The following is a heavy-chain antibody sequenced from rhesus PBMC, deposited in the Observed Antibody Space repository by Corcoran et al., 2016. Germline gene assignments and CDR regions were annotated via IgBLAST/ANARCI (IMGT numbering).Heavy chain of an antibody. CDR1: GGSISSNY. Sequence: QLQLQESGPGLVKPSETLSLTCAVSGGSISSNYWSWISQPPGKGLGWIGRSSGSGGSTDYNPSLKSRVTISTDTSKNQFSLKLSSVTAADTAVYYCARVSSGWETTSWGQGVLVTVSS. V-gene: IGHV4-173*01. CDR2: SSGSGGST. J-gene: IGHJ4*01. D-gene: IGHD6-31*01. CDR3: ARVSSGWETTS.